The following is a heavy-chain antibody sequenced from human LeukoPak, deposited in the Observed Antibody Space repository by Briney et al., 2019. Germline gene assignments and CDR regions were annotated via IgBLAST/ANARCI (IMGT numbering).Heavy chain of an antibody. Sequence: PSETLSLTCTVSGGSVNSGSYYWSWIRQPPGKGLEWIGYIYYSGSTNYNPSLKSRVTISVDTSKNQFSLNLSSVTAADTAVYYCARHTLVAASSFDYWGRGTLVTVSS. CDR3: ARHTLVAASSFDY. V-gene: IGHV4-61*01. CDR2: IYYSGST. J-gene: IGHJ4*02. CDR1: GGSVNSGSYY. D-gene: IGHD2-15*01.